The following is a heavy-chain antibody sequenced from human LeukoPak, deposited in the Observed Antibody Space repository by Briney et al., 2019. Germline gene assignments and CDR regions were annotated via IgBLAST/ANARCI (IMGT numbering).Heavy chain of an antibody. D-gene: IGHD6-13*01. J-gene: IGHJ4*02. CDR2: ISGSSGST. CDR1: GFTFSSYA. Sequence: GGSLRLSCAASGFTFSSYAMSWVRQAPGKGLEWVSAISGSSGSTYYADSVKGRFTISTNNCKNTLYLQMNSLRAEDTAVYYCAKEKPIAAAGSFDYWGQGTLVTVSS. CDR3: AKEKPIAAAGSFDY. V-gene: IGHV3-23*01.